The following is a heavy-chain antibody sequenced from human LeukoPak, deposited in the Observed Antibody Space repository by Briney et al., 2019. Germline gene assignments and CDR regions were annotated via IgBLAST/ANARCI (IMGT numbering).Heavy chain of an antibody. D-gene: IGHD2-15*01. CDR2: IYYSGST. V-gene: IGHV4-30-4*08. CDR1: GGSISSGDYY. J-gene: IGHJ6*03. Sequence: SQTLSLTCTVSGGSISSGDYYWSWIRQPPGKSLEWIGYIYYSGSTYCNPALKSRVTISVDTSKNQFSLKLSSVTAADTAVYYCARETTCSGGSCYPQYYYYYYMDVWGKGTTVTVSS. CDR3: ARETTCSGGSCYPQYYYYYYMDV.